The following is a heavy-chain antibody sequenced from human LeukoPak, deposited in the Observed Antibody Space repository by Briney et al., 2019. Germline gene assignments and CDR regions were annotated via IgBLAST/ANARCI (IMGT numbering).Heavy chain of an antibody. J-gene: IGHJ5*02. D-gene: IGHD6-13*01. CDR1: GGSFSGYY. V-gene: IGHV4-34*01. CDR2: IHHSGST. Sequence: PSETLSLTCAVYGGSFSGYYWSWIRQPPGKGLEWIGGIHHSGSTNYNPSLKSRVTISVDASKNQFSLMLSSLTAADMAVYYCARGTAASKIELWGQGTLVTVSS. CDR3: ARGTAASKIEL.